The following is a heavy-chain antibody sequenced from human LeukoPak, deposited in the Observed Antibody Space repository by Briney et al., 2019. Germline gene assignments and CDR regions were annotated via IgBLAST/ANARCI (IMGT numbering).Heavy chain of an antibody. V-gene: IGHV3-30-3*01. CDR1: GFTFSSYA. J-gene: IGHJ4*02. CDR2: ISYDGSNK. D-gene: IGHD6-13*01. CDR3: ARDSYSSIVAAGTLDY. Sequence: PGGSLRLSCAASGFTFSSYAMHWVRQAPGKGLEWVAVISYDGSNKYYADSVKGRFTISRGNSKNTLYLQMNSLRAEDTAVYYCARDSYSSIVAAGTLDYWGQGTLVTVSS.